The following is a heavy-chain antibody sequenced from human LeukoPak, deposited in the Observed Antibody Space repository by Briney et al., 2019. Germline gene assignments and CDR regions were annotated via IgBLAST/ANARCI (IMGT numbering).Heavy chain of an antibody. CDR2: INDNGRA. CDR1: RGSFSNYF. CDR3: ARRWNYGRNYYIDV. D-gene: IGHD1-7*01. J-gene: IGHJ6*03. Sequence: PSETLSLTCAVYRGSFSNYFWNSIRQPPGKGLEWLGEINDNGRAKYNPSLMSRVTVSVDTSKNQFSLRLTSVTATDTAVYYCARRWNYGRNYYIDVWGKGATVSVCS. V-gene: IGHV4-34*01.